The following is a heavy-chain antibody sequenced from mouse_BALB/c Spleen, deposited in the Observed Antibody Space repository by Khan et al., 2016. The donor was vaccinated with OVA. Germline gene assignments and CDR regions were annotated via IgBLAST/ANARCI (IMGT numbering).Heavy chain of an antibody. D-gene: IGHD2-14*01. J-gene: IGHJ3*01. Sequence: QVRLQQSGAELARPGASVKMSCKASGYTFTSYTIHWIKLRPGQGLEWIGFINPSNGYTNYNQKFKDKATLTADKSSTTVYMQLSSLTSDDSAVYNCVRDGAYHRNDGWFAYWGQGTQVTVSA. CDR3: VRDGAYHRNDGWFAY. CDR2: INPSNGYT. CDR1: GYTFTSYT. V-gene: IGHV1-4*01.